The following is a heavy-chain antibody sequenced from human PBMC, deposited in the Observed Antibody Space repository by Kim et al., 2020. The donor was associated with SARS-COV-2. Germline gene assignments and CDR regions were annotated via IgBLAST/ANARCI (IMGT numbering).Heavy chain of an antibody. Sequence: GGSLRLSCAASGFTFSSYGMHWVRQAPGKGLEWVAVISYDGSNKYYADSVKGRFTISRDNSKNTLYLQMNSLRAEDTAVYYCAKMLSVGARFWVDAFDI. CDR3: AKMLSVGARFWVDAFDI. J-gene: IGHJ3*02. D-gene: IGHD1-26*01. V-gene: IGHV3-30*18. CDR2: ISYDGSNK. CDR1: GFTFSSYG.